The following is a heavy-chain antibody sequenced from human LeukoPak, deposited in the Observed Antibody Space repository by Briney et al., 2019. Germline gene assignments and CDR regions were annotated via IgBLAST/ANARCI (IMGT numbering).Heavy chain of an antibody. CDR2: IWYDGSKK. CDR1: GFTFSDYG. Sequence: PGRSLRLSCAASGFTFSDYGIHWVRQAPGQGLEWVALIWYDGSKKYYADSVKDRFTISRDNTKNTLYLQLNSLRADDTAVYYCARAHSSSSTFDLWGQGTLVTVSS. J-gene: IGHJ4*02. D-gene: IGHD6-6*01. CDR3: ARAHSSSSTFDL. V-gene: IGHV3-33*01.